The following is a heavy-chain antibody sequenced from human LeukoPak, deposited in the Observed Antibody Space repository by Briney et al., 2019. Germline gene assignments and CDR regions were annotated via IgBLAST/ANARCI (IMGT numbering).Heavy chain of an antibody. CDR1: GGSFSGYF. CDR3: ARDHRSGSYYNRQGRFDP. D-gene: IGHD3-10*01. V-gene: IGHV4-34*01. Sequence: SETLSLTCAVYGGSFSGYFWSWIRQPPGKGLEWIGEINHSGSTNYNPSLKSRVTISVDTSKNQFSLKLSSVTAADTAVYYCARDHRSGSYYNRQGRFDPWGQGTLVTVSS. J-gene: IGHJ5*02. CDR2: INHSGST.